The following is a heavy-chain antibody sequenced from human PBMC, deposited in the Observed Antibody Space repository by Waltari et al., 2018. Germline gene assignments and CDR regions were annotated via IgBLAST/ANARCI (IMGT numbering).Heavy chain of an antibody. V-gene: IGHV1-24*01. CDR2: FDPEDGET. CDR3: ATERIFGRDWLDP. J-gene: IGHJ5*02. D-gene: IGHD3-3*01. CDR1: GYHPTEFS. Sequence: QVQVVQSGAEVKKPGASAKVSCKASGYHPTEFSIHWVRQAPGKGLEWMGNFDPEDGETIYAQKFQGRVTMTEDTSTDTAYMELSSLRSEDTAVYYCATERIFGRDWLDPWGQGSLVTVSS.